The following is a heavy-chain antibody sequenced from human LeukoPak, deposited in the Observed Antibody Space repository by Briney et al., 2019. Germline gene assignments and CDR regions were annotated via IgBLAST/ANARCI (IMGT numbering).Heavy chain of an antibody. CDR2: INPNSGGT. Sequence: ASVKVSCKASGYTFTGYYMHWVRQAPGQGLEWMGWINPNSGGTNYAQKFQGRVTMTRDTSISTAYMELSRLRSDDTAVHYCASPDPYSSSSAYYYGMDVWGQGTTVTVSS. J-gene: IGHJ6*02. CDR1: GYTFTGYY. D-gene: IGHD6-6*01. CDR3: ASPDPYSSSSAYYYGMDV. V-gene: IGHV1-2*02.